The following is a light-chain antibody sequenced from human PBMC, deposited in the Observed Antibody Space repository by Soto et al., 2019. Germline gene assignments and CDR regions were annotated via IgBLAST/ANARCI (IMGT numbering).Light chain of an antibody. CDR3: QQYPRYTYT. Sequence: DIQMTQSPSTLSASVGDRVTITCRASHSVSNWLAWFQQKPGSAPKLLIYKGSTLQSGVPSRFSGSVSGTEFALTISSLQPDDSATYYCQQYPRYTYTFGQGNRLEIK. CDR2: KGS. J-gene: IGKJ2*01. CDR1: HSVSNW. V-gene: IGKV1-5*03.